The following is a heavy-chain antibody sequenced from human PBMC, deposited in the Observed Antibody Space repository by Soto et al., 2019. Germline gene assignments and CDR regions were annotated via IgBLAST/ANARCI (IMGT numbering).Heavy chain of an antibody. CDR3: ARRGDVGYCSSTSCYLGGYYYYGMDV. D-gene: IGHD2-2*01. J-gene: IGHJ6*02. V-gene: IGHV5-10-1*01. CDR1: GYSFTSYC. Sequence: GESLKISCWGSGYSFTSYCISLVRQMPGKGLEWMGRIDPSDSYTNYSPSFQGHVTISADKSISTAYLQWSSLKASDTAMYYCARRGDVGYCSSTSCYLGGYYYYGMDVWGQGTTVTVSS. CDR2: IDPSDSYT.